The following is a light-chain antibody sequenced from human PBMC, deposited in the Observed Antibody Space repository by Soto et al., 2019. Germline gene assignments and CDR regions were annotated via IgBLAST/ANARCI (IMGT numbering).Light chain of an antibody. Sequence: QSVLTQPASVSGSPGQSITISCTGTSSDVGSYNLVSWYQQHPGKAPKLMIYEVSKRPSGVSNRFSGSKSGNTASLTISGLQAEDEADYYCCSYAGSSTYVFGTGTQLPS. CDR1: SSDVGSYNL. CDR3: CSYAGSSTYV. V-gene: IGLV2-23*02. J-gene: IGLJ1*01. CDR2: EVS.